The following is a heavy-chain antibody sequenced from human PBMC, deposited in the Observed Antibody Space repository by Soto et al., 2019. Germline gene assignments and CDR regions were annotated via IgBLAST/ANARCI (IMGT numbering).Heavy chain of an antibody. CDR2: ISGSGGST. V-gene: IGHV3-23*01. D-gene: IGHD3-3*01. Sequence: GGSLRLSCAASGFTFSSYAMSWVRQAPGKGLEWVSAISGSGGSTYYADSVKGRFTISRDNSKNTLYLQMNSLRAEDTAVYYCAKQFGVVILLYMDVWGKGTTVTVSS. CDR1: GFTFSSYA. CDR3: AKQFGVVILLYMDV. J-gene: IGHJ6*03.